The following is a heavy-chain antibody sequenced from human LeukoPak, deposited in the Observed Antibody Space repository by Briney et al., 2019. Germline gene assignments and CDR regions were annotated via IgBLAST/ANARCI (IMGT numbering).Heavy chain of an antibody. V-gene: IGHV3-23*01. CDR3: AKGSTKAYCSGGSCYRSIYYYMDV. D-gene: IGHD2-15*01. Sequence: GETLSLSCAASGFTFSSYAMSWIRQAPGKGLEWVSAISGSGGSTYYADSVKGRFTISRDNSKNTLYLQMNSLRAEGTAVYYCAKGSTKAYCSGGSCYRSIYYYMDVWGKGTTVTVSS. J-gene: IGHJ6*03. CDR2: ISGSGGST. CDR1: GFTFSSYA.